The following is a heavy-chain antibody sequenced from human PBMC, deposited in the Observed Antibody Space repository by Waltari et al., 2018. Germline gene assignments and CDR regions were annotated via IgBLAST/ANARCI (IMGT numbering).Heavy chain of an antibody. D-gene: IGHD4-17*01. CDR2: IYTSGST. CDR1: GGSISSGSYY. J-gene: IGHJ4*02. V-gene: IGHV4-61*09. CDR3: ASRYGFDYYFDY. Sequence: QVQLQESGPGLVKPSQTLSLTCTVSGGSISSGSYYWSWLRQPAGKGLEWIGYIYTSGSTNYNPSLKSRVTISVDTSKNQFSLKLSSVTAADTAVYYCASRYGFDYYFDYWGQGTLVTVSS.